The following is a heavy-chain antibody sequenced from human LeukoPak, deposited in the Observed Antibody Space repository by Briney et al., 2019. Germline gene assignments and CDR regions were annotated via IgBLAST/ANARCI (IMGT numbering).Heavy chain of an antibody. V-gene: IGHV3-64*01. CDR1: GFTFSSYA. J-gene: IGHJ3*02. CDR3: ARDVGSGSKAFDI. CDR2: ITTNGGNT. Sequence: GGSLRLSCAASGFTFSSYAMFWVRQAPGMGLEYVSTITTNGGNTFYANSVKGRFTISRDNSKNTLYLQMGSLRVEDMAVYYCARDVGSGSKAFDIWGQGTMVTVSS. D-gene: IGHD3-10*01.